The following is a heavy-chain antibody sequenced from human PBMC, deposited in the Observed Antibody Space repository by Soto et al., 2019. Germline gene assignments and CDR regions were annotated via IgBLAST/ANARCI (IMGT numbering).Heavy chain of an antibody. CDR2: IYWDDDK. J-gene: IGHJ4*03. CDR1: GFSLNTYGVG. Sequence: QITLKESGPTLVKPTQTLTLTCTVSGFSLNTYGVGVGWIRQPPGKALEWLALIYWDDDKRYSPSLKSRLTITKDTSKNQVVLTMTNMDPVDTVTYYCARALGSWGAYYFDYWGQGTTVIVSS. D-gene: IGHD3-16*01. CDR3: ARALGSWGAYYFDY. V-gene: IGHV2-5*02.